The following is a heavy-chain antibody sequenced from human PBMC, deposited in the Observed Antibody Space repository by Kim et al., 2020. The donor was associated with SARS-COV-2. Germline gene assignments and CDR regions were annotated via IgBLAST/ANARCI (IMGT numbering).Heavy chain of an antibody. CDR1: GFTFSDYY. CDR2: ISSSGSTI. Sequence: GGSLRLSCAASGFTFSDYYMSWIRQAPGKGLEWVSYISSSGSTIYYADSVKGRFTISRDNAKNSLYLQMNSLRAEDTAVYYCASCISVAGYPVSRCAFDIWGQGTMVTVSS. D-gene: IGHD6-19*01. CDR3: ASCISVAGYPVSRCAFDI. J-gene: IGHJ3*02. V-gene: IGHV3-11*04.